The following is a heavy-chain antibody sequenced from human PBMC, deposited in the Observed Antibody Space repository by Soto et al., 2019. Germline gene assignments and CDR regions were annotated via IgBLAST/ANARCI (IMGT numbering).Heavy chain of an antibody. Sequence: QVTLKESGPTLVKPTQTLTLTCTVSGLSLRTTGVGVGWVRQPPGKALEWLALLYWDDDQRYSPSLRSRLTLAQDTSQKQVVLTMTNMDTVDTATYYCVQSRCGGDCLEIYSSHAHNGLGVWGQGTTVTVSS. CDR2: LYWDDDQ. V-gene: IGHV2-5*02. J-gene: IGHJ6*02. D-gene: IGHD2-21*02. CDR1: GLSLRTTGVG. CDR3: VQSRCGGDCLEIYSSHAHNGLGV.